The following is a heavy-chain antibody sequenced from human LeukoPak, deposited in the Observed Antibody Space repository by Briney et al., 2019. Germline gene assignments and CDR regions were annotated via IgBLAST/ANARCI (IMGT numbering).Heavy chain of an antibody. V-gene: IGHV3-23*01. D-gene: IGHD5-12*01. J-gene: IGHJ4*02. CDR3: AKYSGYNLGY. CDR2: ISGSGGST. Sequence: PGGSLRLSCAASGFTFSSYVMSWVRQAPGKGLEWVSAISGSGGSTYYADSVKGRFTISRDNSKNTLYLQMNSLRDDDTGIYYCAKYSGYNLGYWGQGTLVTVSP. CDR1: GFTFSSYV.